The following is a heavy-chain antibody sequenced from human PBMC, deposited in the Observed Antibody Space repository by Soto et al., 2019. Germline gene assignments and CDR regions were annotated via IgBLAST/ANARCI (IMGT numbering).Heavy chain of an antibody. CDR3: ARDIIAAAGSGWFDP. CDR1: GGTFSSYA. D-gene: IGHD6-13*01. J-gene: IGHJ5*02. CDR2: IIPIFGTA. Sequence: GASVKVSCKASGGTFSSYAISWVRQAPGQGLEWMGGIIPIFGTANYAQKFQGRVTITADESTSTAYMELSSLRSEDTAVYYCARDIIAAAGSGWFDPWGQGTLVTVSS. V-gene: IGHV1-69*13.